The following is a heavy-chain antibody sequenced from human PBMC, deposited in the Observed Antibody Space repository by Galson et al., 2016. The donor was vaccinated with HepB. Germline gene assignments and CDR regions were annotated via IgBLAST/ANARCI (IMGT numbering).Heavy chain of an antibody. J-gene: IGHJ4*02. D-gene: IGHD3-9*01. Sequence: SVKVSCKASGYTFTSYGISWVRQAPGQGLEWMGWISAYNGNTNYAQKVQGRVTMTTDTSTSTAYMELRSLRSDDTAVYYCARDVGYYGILTGYCDYWGQGTLVTVSS. V-gene: IGHV1-18*01. CDR3: ARDVGYYGILTGYCDY. CDR1: GYTFTSYG. CDR2: ISAYNGNT.